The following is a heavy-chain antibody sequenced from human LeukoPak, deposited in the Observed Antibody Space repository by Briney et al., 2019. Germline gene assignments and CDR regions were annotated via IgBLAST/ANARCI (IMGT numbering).Heavy chain of an antibody. CDR1: GFTLSTYG. D-gene: IGHD3-10*01. CDR2: TSGSGSRI. V-gene: IGHV3-23*02. J-gene: IGHJ6*03. Sequence: GGSLRLSCAASGFTLSTYGMSWVRPAPGEGLGWVSGTSGSGSRIIYVDSGKGRSTTTRDNSKTTPYLQMTSLRAEDTAVYYCAKAGRGGAITLVRGVKGDYYYMDVWGKGTTVTISS. CDR3: AKAGRGGAITLVRGVKGDYYYMDV.